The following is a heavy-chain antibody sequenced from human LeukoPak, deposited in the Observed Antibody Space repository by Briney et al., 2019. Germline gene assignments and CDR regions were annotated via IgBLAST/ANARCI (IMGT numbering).Heavy chain of an antibody. CDR2: ISSSSYI. Sequence: GGSLRLSCAASGFTFSSYSMNWVRQAPGKGLEWVSSISSSSYIYYADSVKGRFTISRDNAKNSLYLQMNSLRAEDTAVYYCAREVPMTTVTTTSDAFDIWGQGTMVTVSS. D-gene: IGHD4-17*01. CDR1: GFTFSSYS. CDR3: AREVPMTTVTTTSDAFDI. V-gene: IGHV3-21*01. J-gene: IGHJ3*02.